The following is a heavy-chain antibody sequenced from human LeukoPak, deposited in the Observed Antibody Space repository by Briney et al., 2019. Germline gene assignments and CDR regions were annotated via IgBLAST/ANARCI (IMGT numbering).Heavy chain of an antibody. CDR1: GFTVSSNY. D-gene: IGHD1-26*01. CDR2: IYSDGST. CDR3: ARDPFGAMGLFAY. Sequence: PGGSLRLSCAASGFTVSSNYMSWVRQAPGKGQEWDSVIYSDGSTYYADSVTGRFTISRDNSKNTLYLRMNSLRAEDTAVYSCARDPFGAMGLFAYWGQGTLVTVSS. V-gene: IGHV3-53*01. J-gene: IGHJ4*02.